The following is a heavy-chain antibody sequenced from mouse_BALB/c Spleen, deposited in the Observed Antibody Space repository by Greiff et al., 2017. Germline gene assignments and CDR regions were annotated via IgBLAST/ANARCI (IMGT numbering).Heavy chain of an antibody. J-gene: IGHJ3*01. CDR3: ARNGTYYDYDGFAY. V-gene: IGHV5-17*02. Sequence: EVKLVESGGGLVKPGGSLKLSCAASGFTFSSFGMHWVRQAPEKGLEWVAYISSGSSTIYYADTVKGRFTISRDNPKNTLFLQMTSLRSEDTAMYYCARNGTYYDYDGFAYWGQGTLVTVSA. D-gene: IGHD2-4*01. CDR1: GFTFSSFG. CDR2: ISSGSSTI.